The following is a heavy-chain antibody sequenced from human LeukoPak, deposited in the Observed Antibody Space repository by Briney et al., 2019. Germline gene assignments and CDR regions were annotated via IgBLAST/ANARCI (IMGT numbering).Heavy chain of an antibody. Sequence: SQTLSLTCAISGDSVSSNSAAWNWIRKSPSRGLEWLGRTYYRSKWFNDYAVAVKSRITINPDPSNNQFSLQLNSVTPEDTAVYYCATGPLSPSSTFDYWGQGTLVTVSS. V-gene: IGHV6-1*01. CDR2: TYYRSKWFN. CDR3: ATGPLSPSSTFDY. CDR1: GDSVSSNSAA. D-gene: IGHD2-8*02. J-gene: IGHJ4*02.